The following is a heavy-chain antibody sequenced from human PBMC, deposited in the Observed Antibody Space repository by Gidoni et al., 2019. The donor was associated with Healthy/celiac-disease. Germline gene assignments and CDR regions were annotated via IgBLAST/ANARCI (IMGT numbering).Heavy chain of an antibody. V-gene: IGHV4-39*01. Sequence: QLQLQESGPGLVKPSETLSLPCTVSGGSISSSSYYWGWLRPPPGKGLGWIEINYYSGSTYYNPSLKSLVTISVDTSKNQFSLKLSVVTAADTAVYYCATVYSSSWYYFDYWGQGTLVTVSS. J-gene: IGHJ4*02. CDR2: NYYSGST. CDR1: GGSISSSSYY. D-gene: IGHD6-13*01. CDR3: ATVYSSSWYYFDY.